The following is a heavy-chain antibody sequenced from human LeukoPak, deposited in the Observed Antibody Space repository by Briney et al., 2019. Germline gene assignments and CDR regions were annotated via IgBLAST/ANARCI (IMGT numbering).Heavy chain of an antibody. V-gene: IGHV4-4*07. D-gene: IGHD3-10*01. CDR2: IYTSGST. CDR3: AREASYYYGSGSYCLDY. Sequence: PSETLSLTCTVSGGSIISYYWSWIRQPAGKGLEWIGRIYTSGSTNYNPSLKSRVTMSVDTSKNQFSLKLSSVTAADTAVYYCAREASYYYGSGSYCLDYWGQGTLVTVSS. CDR1: GGSIISYY. J-gene: IGHJ4*02.